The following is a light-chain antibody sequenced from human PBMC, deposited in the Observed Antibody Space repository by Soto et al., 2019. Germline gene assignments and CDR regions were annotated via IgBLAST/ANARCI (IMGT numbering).Light chain of an antibody. V-gene: IGKV1-5*03. CDR1: QSISSW. Sequence: DIQLTQSPSFLSASVGDRVTITCRASQSISSWVAWYQQKPGKGPKLLIYKASHLESGIPSRFSGSGSGTEFTLTISSLQPGDFATYYCQHYNTYPWTSGHGTKVDIK. CDR3: QHYNTYPWT. CDR2: KAS. J-gene: IGKJ1*01.